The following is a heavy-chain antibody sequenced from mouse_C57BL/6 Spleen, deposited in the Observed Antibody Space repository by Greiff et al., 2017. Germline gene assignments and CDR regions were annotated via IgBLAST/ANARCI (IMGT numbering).Heavy chain of an antibody. J-gene: IGHJ2*01. Sequence: VQLQQSGAELARPGASVTMSCKASGYTFTSYTLHWVKQRPGQGLEWIGYINPSSGYTKYNQKFKDKATLTADKSSSTAYMQLSSLTSEDSAVYYCAKGSLGYYFDYWGQGTTLTVSS. CDR2: INPSSGYT. CDR1: GYTFTSYT. CDR3: AKGSLGYYFDY. D-gene: IGHD6-1*01. V-gene: IGHV1-4*01.